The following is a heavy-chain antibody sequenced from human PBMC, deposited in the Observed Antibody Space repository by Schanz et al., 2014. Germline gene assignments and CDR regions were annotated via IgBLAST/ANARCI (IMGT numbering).Heavy chain of an antibody. CDR2: ISGGGGTT. V-gene: IGHV3-23*01. D-gene: IGHD1-1*01. Sequence: EVHLLESGGGLVPPGGSLRLSCAASGFNFSDYAMCWVRQAPGKGLEWVSAISGGGGTTYYTDSVKGGFTISRDNSKNTLYLQMNSMRAEDTAIYYCARDRRNADLDYWGQGTLVTVSS. CDR3: ARDRRNADLDY. CDR1: GFNFSDYA. J-gene: IGHJ4*02.